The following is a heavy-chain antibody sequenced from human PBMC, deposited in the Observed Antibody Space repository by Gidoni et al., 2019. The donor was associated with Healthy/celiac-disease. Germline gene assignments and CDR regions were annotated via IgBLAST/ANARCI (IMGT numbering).Heavy chain of an antibody. V-gene: IGHV4-4*02. CDR3: ARERVYDFWSGYYSRGRDYFDY. CDR1: GGSISSSNW. CDR2: ISQSGST. J-gene: IGHJ4*02. Sequence: QVQLQESGPGLVKPSGTLSLTCAVSGGSISSSNWWSWVRQPPGKELGWVGEISQSGSTNYNPSLKSRVTISVDKSKNQFSVKLSSVTAADTAVYYCARERVYDFWSGYYSRGRDYFDYWGQGTLVTVSS. D-gene: IGHD3-3*01.